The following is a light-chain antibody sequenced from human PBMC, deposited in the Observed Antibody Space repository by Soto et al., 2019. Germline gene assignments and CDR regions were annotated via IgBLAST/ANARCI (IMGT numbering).Light chain of an antibody. CDR2: DVS. V-gene: IGLV2-8*01. J-gene: IGLJ1*01. CDR1: SSDVGGYNY. CDR3: SSYAGTRFV. Sequence: QAALTQPPSASGSPGQSVTISCTGTSSDVGGYNYVSWYQQHPGKAPKLMIYDVSKRPSGVPDRFSGSKSGNTASLTVSGLQAEDEADYYCSSYAGTRFVFVTGTEVTVL.